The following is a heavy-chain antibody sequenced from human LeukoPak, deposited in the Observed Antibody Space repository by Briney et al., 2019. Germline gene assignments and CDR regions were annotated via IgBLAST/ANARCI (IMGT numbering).Heavy chain of an antibody. J-gene: IGHJ4*02. CDR1: GGSFSGYY. CDR2: INHSGST. Sequence: SETLSLTCAVYGGSFSGYYWSWIRQPPGKGLEWIGEINHSGSTNYNPSLKSRVTISVDTSKNQFSLKLSSVTAADTAVYYCARDPELVRVFDYWGQGTLVTVSS. V-gene: IGHV4-34*01. CDR3: ARDPELVRVFDY. D-gene: IGHD6-13*01.